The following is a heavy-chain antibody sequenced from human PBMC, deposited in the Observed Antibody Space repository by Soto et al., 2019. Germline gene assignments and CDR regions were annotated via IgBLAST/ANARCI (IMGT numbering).Heavy chain of an antibody. CDR1: GGSISSYY. CDR2: IYYSGST. V-gene: IGHV4-59*01. J-gene: IGHJ3*02. CDR3: ARYYGSGSSEAFDI. D-gene: IGHD3-10*01. Sequence: SETLSLTCTVSGGSISSYYWSWIRQPPGKGLEWIGYIYYSGSTNYNPSLKSRVTISVDTSKNQFSLKLSSVTAADTAVYYCARYYGSGSSEAFDIWGQGTMVTVSS.